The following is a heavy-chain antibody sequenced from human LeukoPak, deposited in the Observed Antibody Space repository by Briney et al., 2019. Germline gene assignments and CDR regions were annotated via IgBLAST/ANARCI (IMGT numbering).Heavy chain of an antibody. CDR2: INHSGDT. CDR1: GGSFSGYY. J-gene: IGHJ3*02. CDR3: ARAGGSSWYGSVRDGFDI. D-gene: IGHD6-13*01. V-gene: IGHV4-34*01. Sequence: SETLSLTCVVYGGSFSGYYWNWIRQPPGKGLEWIGEINHSGDTNYNPSLKSRVTLSVDTSKSQFSLSLSSATAADTSVYYCARAGGSSWYGSVRDGFDIWGQGTMITVSS.